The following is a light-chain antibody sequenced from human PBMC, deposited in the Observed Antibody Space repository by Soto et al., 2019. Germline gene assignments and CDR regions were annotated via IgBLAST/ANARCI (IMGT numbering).Light chain of an antibody. CDR3: SSYTGSSTFV. CDR1: SSDVGSYDY. V-gene: IGLV2-14*01. CDR2: DVN. J-gene: IGLJ1*01. Sequence: QSVLTQPASVSGSPGQSITISCTGTSSDVGSYDYVSWYQQLPGKAPKLLIYDVNSRPSGVSHRFSGSKSGNTASLTISGLQAEDEADYYCSSYTGSSTFVFGTGTKVTVL.